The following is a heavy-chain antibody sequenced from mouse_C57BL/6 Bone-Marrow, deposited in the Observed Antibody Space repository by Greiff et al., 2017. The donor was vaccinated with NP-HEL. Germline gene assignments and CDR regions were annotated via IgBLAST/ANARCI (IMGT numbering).Heavy chain of an antibody. CDR2: ISDGGSYT. D-gene: IGHD2-4*01. CDR3: ARVYYDYGYFDV. Sequence: EVQGVESGGGLVKPGGSLKLSCAASGFTFSSYAMSWVRQTPEKRLEWVATISDGGSYTYYPDHVKGRFTISRDNAKNNLDLQMSHLKSEDTAMYYCARVYYDYGYFDVWGTGTTVTVSS. J-gene: IGHJ1*03. V-gene: IGHV5-4*01. CDR1: GFTFSSYA.